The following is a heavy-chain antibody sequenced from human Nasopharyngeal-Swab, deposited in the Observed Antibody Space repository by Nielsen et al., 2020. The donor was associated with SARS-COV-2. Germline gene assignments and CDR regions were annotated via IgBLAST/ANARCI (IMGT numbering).Heavy chain of an antibody. J-gene: IGHJ4*02. CDR1: GFTFSSYS. CDR2: ISSSSSYI. CDR3: AKDGGGLTGDLYYFDY. V-gene: IGHV3-21*04. D-gene: IGHD7-27*01. Sequence: LSLTCAASGFTFSSYSMNWVRQAPGKGLEWVSSISSSSSYIYYAGSVKGRFTISRDNAKNSLYLQMNSLRAEDTALYYCAKDGGGLTGDLYYFDYWGQGTLVTVSS.